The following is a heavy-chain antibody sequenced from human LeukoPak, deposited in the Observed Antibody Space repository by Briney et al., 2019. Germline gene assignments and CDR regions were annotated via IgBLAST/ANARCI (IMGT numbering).Heavy chain of an antibody. CDR1: GFPFSGYN. J-gene: IGHJ4*02. CDR2: ISSSSDYI. Sequence: GGSLRLSCAASGFPFSGYNMNWVRQAPGKGLEWVSSISSSSDYISYADSVKGRFTISRDNAKNSLYLQMNSLRDEETAVYYCASAGSGLYWGQGTLVTVSS. D-gene: IGHD6-19*01. V-gene: IGHV3-21*01. CDR3: ASAGSGLY.